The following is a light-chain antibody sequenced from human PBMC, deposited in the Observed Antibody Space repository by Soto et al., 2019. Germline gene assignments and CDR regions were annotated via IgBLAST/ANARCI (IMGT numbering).Light chain of an antibody. V-gene: IGKV1-5*01. CDR3: QQYHGFSRT. Sequence: DIQMTQSPCTLSASVGERVTITCRASQSIRNWLAWYQQKPGKAPDLLISDVSKLERGVASRFSGSGSGTEFTLTISSMQPDDLATYYCQQYHGFSRTFGQGTKVDIK. J-gene: IGKJ1*01. CDR2: DVS. CDR1: QSIRNW.